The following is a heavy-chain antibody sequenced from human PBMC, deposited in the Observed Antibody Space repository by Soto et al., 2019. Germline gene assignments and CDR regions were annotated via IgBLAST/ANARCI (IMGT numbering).Heavy chain of an antibody. J-gene: IGHJ3*01. CDR1: GGTFSSYA. V-gene: IGHV1-8*02. CDR3: ARGLEVGGTA. D-gene: IGHD6-19*01. CDR2: MNPNSGNT. Sequence: EASVKVSCKASGGTFSSYAIHWVRQATGQGLEWMGWMNPNSGNTGYAQKFQGRVTMTRNTSISTAYMELSSLRSEDTAVYYCARGLEVGGTAWGQGTMVTVSS.